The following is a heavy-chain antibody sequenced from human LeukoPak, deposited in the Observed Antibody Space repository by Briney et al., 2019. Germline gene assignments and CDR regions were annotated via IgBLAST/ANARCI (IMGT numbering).Heavy chain of an antibody. J-gene: IGHJ4*02. Sequence: SETLSLTCAVYGGSFSGYYWSWIRQPPGKGLEWIGEIYHSGSTNYNPSLKSRVTISVDKSKNQFSLKLSSVTAADTAVYYCARSGPTEWGRGTLVTVSS. V-gene: IGHV4-34*01. CDR1: GGSFSGYY. CDR3: ARSGPTE. CDR2: IYHSGST.